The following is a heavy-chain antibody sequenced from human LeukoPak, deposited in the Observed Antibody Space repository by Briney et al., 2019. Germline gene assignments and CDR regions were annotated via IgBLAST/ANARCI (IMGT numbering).Heavy chain of an antibody. J-gene: IGHJ4*02. CDR3: STALYLTTANVWHLDY. V-gene: IGHV3-30*03. CDR1: GFTFSSYG. Sequence: GGSLRLSCAASGFTFSSYGMHWVRQAPGKGLEWVAVILYDGSNKYYADSVKGRFTISRDNSKNTLYLQMNSLKTEDTAVYYCSTALYLTTANVWHLDYWGQGTLVTVSS. CDR2: ILYDGSNK. D-gene: IGHD4-17*01.